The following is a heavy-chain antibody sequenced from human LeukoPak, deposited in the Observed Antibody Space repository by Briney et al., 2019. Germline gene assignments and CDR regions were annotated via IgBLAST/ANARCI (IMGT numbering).Heavy chain of an antibody. Sequence: PGGSLRLSCAASGFTLSDYYMSWLRQAPGKGLEWVSYSSSSGSTIYYADSVKGRFAISRDNAKNSLYLQMNSLRAEDTAVYYCARRRDFIDYWGQGTLVTVSP. CDR1: GFTLSDYY. CDR2: SSSSGSTI. CDR3: ARRRDFIDY. J-gene: IGHJ4*02. V-gene: IGHV3-11*01. D-gene: IGHD3/OR15-3a*01.